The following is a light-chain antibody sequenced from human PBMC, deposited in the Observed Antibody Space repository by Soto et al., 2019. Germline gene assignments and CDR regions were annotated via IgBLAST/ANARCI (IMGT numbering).Light chain of an antibody. CDR2: GAS. V-gene: IGKV3-20*01. CDR3: HQYNNSPRT. Sequence: EIVLTQSPGTLSLSPGERATLSCRASQSVSSYLAWYQQKPGQAPRLLIYGASSRATGIPDRFNGSGPGTDFTLTISRLEPEDFAVYYCHQYNNSPRTFGQGTKVDIK. J-gene: IGKJ1*01. CDR1: QSVSSY.